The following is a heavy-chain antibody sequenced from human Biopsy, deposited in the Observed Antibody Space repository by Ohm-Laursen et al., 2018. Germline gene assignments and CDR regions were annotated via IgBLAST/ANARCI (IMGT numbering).Heavy chain of an antibody. V-gene: IGHV1-46*01. CDR3: ARNTGWYGDLYYFDY. D-gene: IGHD6-19*01. CDR1: GYSFTSYY. J-gene: IGHJ4*02. Sequence: VPVKVSCKASGYSFTSYYMHWVRQAPGQGLEWMGMINPSGSTTSYPQIFQGRVTMTRDTSKSTVYMELSSLRSADTAVYFCARNTGWYGDLYYFDYWGQGTLVTVSS. CDR2: INPSGSTT.